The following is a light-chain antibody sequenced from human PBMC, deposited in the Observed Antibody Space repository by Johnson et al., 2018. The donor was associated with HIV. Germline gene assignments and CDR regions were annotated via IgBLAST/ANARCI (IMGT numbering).Light chain of an antibody. CDR2: ENN. CDR3: GTWDSSLSSYV. Sequence: QSVLTQPPSVSAAPGQTVTISCSGSSSNIGNNYVSWYQQLPGKAPKLLIYENNKRPSGIPDRFSGSKSGTSATLGITGLQTGDEADYYCGTWDSSLSSYVCGTGTKVTVL. V-gene: IGLV1-51*02. CDR1: SSNIGNNY. J-gene: IGLJ1*01.